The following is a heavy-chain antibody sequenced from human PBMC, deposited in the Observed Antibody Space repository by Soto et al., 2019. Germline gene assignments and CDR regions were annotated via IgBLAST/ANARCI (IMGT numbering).Heavy chain of an antibody. D-gene: IGHD6-25*01. CDR1: GSSVTSHY. Sequence: QVQLQESGPGLVKPSETLSLTCAVSGSSVTSHYWSWVRQPPGKGLEWIGYISSSGNTNYNPSLKSRVTISLDTSKNQFSLNLRSVTAADTAVYFCARTPAAARLDFWGPGALVIVSS. V-gene: IGHV4-59*08. CDR2: ISSSGNT. CDR3: ARTPAAARLDF. J-gene: IGHJ4*02.